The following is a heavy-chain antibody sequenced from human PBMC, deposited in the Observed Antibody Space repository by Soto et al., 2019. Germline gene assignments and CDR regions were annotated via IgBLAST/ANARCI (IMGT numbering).Heavy chain of an antibody. V-gene: IGHV3-30-3*01. CDR1: GFTFSSYA. CDR3: AREAESFDY. CDR2: VTYDGSIE. Sequence: LRLSCAASGFTFSSYAMHWVRQAPGKGLEWVALVTYDGSIEYCADSVKGRFTISRDNSKNTLYLQMNSLRAEDTAVYYCAREAESFDYWGQGTLVTVSS. J-gene: IGHJ4*02.